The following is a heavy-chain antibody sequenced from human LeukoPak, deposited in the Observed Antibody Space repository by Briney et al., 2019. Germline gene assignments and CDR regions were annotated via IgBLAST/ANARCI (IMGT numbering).Heavy chain of an antibody. V-gene: IGHV3-33*01. J-gene: IGHJ4*02. CDR1: GFSFSSDV. CDR3: ARRRGYYFDY. Sequence: GGSLRLSCAASGFSFSSDVVHWVRQAPGKGLEWVAVIWYDGSNKYYADSVKGRFTISRDNSKNTLYLQMNSLRAEDTAVYYCARRRGYYFDYWGQGTLVTVSS. CDR2: IWYDGSNK. D-gene: IGHD2-21*01.